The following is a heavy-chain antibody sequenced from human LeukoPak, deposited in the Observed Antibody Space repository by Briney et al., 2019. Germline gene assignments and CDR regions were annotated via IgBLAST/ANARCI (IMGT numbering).Heavy chain of an antibody. CDR3: ARPCVGGAFDI. Sequence: SETLSLTCSVSGGSITSHYWTWIRQPPGKRLEWIGYIYYTGSTNYNPSLKSRVTMSVDTSKKQFSLKLTSVTAADTAVYYCARPCVGGAFDIWGQGTMVTVSS. V-gene: IGHV4-59*11. CDR1: GGSITSHY. J-gene: IGHJ3*02. CDR2: IYYTGST.